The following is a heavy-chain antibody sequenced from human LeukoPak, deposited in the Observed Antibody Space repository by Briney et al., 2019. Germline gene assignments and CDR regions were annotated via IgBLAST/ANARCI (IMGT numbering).Heavy chain of an antibody. J-gene: IGHJ4*02. CDR1: GFTFSSYD. CDR3: ARAVLDCGDYYFDY. D-gene: IGHD4-17*01. CDR2: IGTAGDT. Sequence: GGSLRLSCAAPGFTFSSYDMHWVRQATGKGLEWVSAIGTAGDTYYPGSVKGRFTISRENAKNSLYLQMNSLRAGDTAVYYCARAVLDCGDYYFDYWGQGTLVTVSS. V-gene: IGHV3-13*01.